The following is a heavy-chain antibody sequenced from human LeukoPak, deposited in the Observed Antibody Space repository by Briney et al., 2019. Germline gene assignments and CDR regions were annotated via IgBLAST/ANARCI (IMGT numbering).Heavy chain of an antibody. CDR1: GFTFSSYS. J-gene: IGHJ4*02. CDR3: ARAGEWLSTLNFDY. D-gene: IGHD3-3*01. CDR2: ISSSSSYI. Sequence: PGGSLRLSCAASGFTFSSYSMNWVRQAPGKGLEWVSSISSSSSYIYYADSVKGRFTISRDNAKNSLYLQMNSLRAEDTAVYYCARAGEWLSTLNFDYWGQGTLVTVSS. V-gene: IGHV3-21*01.